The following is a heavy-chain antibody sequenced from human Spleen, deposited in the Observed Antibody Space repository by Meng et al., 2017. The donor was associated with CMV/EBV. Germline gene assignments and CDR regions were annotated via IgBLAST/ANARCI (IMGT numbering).Heavy chain of an antibody. V-gene: IGHV4-59*01. CDR3: ARTQVRYRRSAFDI. D-gene: IGHD1-1*01. CDR2: VYYSGST. J-gene: IGHJ3*02. Sequence: SETLSHTCTVSSDSIDSYSWSWIRQPPEKGLEWIGNVYYSGSTTYNLSLKSRVTISVDTSKKQFSPQVNSVTAADTAVYYCARTQVRYRRSAFDIWGLGTMVTVSS. CDR1: SDSIDSYS.